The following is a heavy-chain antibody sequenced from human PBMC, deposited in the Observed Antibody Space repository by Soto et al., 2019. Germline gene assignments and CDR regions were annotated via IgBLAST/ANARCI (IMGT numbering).Heavy chain of an antibody. CDR1: GFTVSSNY. Sequence: PGGSLRLSCAASGFTVSSNYMSWVRQAPGKGLEWVSVIYSGGSTYYADSVKGRFTISRHNSKNTLYLQMNSLRAEDTAVYYCARVRVRGPSPTGPHYGMDVWGQGTTVTVSS. D-gene: IGHD3-10*01. CDR2: IYSGGST. J-gene: IGHJ6*02. CDR3: ARVRVRGPSPTGPHYGMDV. V-gene: IGHV3-53*04.